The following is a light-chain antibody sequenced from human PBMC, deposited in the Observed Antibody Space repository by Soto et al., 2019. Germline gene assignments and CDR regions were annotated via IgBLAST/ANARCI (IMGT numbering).Light chain of an antibody. CDR1: QSVTNNY. Sequence: EIVLTQSPGTLSLSPGERATLSCRASQSVTNNYLAWYQQKTGQTPQLIVYLASSRAPGIPDRFSGSGSGTHFTLTIRRVEPEDFAVYYCQQYGSSPWTFGQGTKVEIK. V-gene: IGKV3-20*01. CDR2: LAS. J-gene: IGKJ1*01. CDR3: QQYGSSPWT.